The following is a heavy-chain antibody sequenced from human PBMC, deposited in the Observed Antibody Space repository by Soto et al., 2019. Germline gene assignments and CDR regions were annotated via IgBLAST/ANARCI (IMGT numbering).Heavy chain of an antibody. CDR2: IYYSGST. Sequence: SETLSLTCTVSGGSISSYYWSWIRQPAGKGLEWIGYIYYSGSTNYNPSLKSRVTISVDTSKNQFSLKLSSVTAADTAVYYCAKGITGGWDYWGQGTLVTVSS. J-gene: IGHJ4*02. V-gene: IGHV4-59*01. CDR1: GGSISSYY. D-gene: IGHD3-10*01. CDR3: AKGITGGWDY.